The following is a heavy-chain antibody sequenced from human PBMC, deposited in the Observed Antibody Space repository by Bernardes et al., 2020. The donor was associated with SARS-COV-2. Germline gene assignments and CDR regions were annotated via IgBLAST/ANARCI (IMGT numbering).Heavy chain of an antibody. D-gene: IGHD2-21*01. J-gene: IGHJ4*02. CDR3: ASDRSGRIPDY. CDR1: GGSILNYY. V-gene: IGHV4-59*01. CDR2: IHYSGST. Sequence: SETLSLTCTVSGGSILNYYWSWIRQPPGKELEWIGYIHYSGSTNYNPSLKSRVTISVDTSKNQFSLKLSSVTAADTAVYYCASDRSGRIPDYWGQGTLVTVSS.